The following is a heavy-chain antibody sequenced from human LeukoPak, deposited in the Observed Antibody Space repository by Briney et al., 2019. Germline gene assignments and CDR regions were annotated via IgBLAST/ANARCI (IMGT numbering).Heavy chain of an antibody. D-gene: IGHD3-22*01. CDR1: GFTLSSYG. Sequence: GGSLRLSCAASGFTLSSYGMNWFRQAPGKGLEWVAFMRFDGSLEYYADSVKGRFTISRDNAKNSLYLQMNSLRAEDTAVYYCARGDRYYYDSSGSDAFDIWGQGTMVTVSS. V-gene: IGHV3-30*02. CDR3: ARGDRYYYDSSGSDAFDI. J-gene: IGHJ3*02. CDR2: MRFDGSLE.